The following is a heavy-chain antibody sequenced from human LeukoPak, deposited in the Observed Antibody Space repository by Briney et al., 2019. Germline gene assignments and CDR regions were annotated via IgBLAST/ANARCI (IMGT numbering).Heavy chain of an antibody. Sequence: PSETLSLTCAVYGGSFSGYSWNWIRQPPGKGLEWIGEINHSGNTNYKPSLKSRVTMSVDTSKKQFSLKLSSVTAADTAVYYCARVSSSWYQDWYFDLWGRGTLVTVSS. CDR2: INHSGNT. D-gene: IGHD6-13*01. V-gene: IGHV4-34*01. CDR3: ARVSSSWYQDWYFDL. J-gene: IGHJ2*01. CDR1: GGSFSGYS.